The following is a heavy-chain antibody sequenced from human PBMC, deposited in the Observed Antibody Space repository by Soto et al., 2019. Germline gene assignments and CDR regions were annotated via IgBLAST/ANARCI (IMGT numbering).Heavy chain of an antibody. D-gene: IGHD6-13*01. Sequence: SETLSLTCTVSGGSVSSGSYYWSWIRQPPGKGLEWIGYIYYSGSTNYNPSLKSRVTISVDTSKNQFSLKLSSVTAADTAVYYCANQYSRSWYGFGWWFDPWGQGTLVTVSS. V-gene: IGHV4-61*01. J-gene: IGHJ5*02. CDR2: IYYSGST. CDR1: GGSVSSGSYY. CDR3: ANQYSRSWYGFGWWFDP.